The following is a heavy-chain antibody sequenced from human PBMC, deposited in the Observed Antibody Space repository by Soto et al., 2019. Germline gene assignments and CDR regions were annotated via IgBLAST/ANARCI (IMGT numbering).Heavy chain of an antibody. CDR1: GYTFTGYY. D-gene: IGHD2-15*01. V-gene: IGHV1-2*04. CDR3: ARGYCSGGSCYYPRLPHTFDI. Sequence: ASVKVSCKASGYTFTGYYMHWVRQAPGQGLEWMGWINPNSGGTNYAQKFQGWVTMTRDTSISTAYMELSRLRSDDTAVYYCARGYCSGGSCYYPRLPHTFDIWGQGTMVTLSS. CDR2: INPNSGGT. J-gene: IGHJ3*02.